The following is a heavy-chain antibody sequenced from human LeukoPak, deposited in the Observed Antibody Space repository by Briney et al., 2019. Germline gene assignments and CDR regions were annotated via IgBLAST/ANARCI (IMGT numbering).Heavy chain of an antibody. Sequence: PSETLSLTCTVSGGSISSYYWSWIRQPPGKGLEWIGYIYYSGSTNYNPSLKSRVTISVDTSKNQFSLKLSSVTAADTAVYYCARDMGWYYYDSSGYGGYFDYWGQGTLVTVSS. J-gene: IGHJ4*02. CDR3: ARDMGWYYYDSSGYGGYFDY. D-gene: IGHD3-22*01. V-gene: IGHV4-59*01. CDR1: GGSISSYY. CDR2: IYYSGST.